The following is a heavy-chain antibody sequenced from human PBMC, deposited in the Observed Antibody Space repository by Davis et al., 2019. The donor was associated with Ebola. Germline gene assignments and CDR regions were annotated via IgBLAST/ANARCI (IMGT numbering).Heavy chain of an antibody. CDR2: ISSNGGST. Sequence: GGSLRLSCAASGFTFSSYAMHWVRQAPGKGLEYVSAISSNGGSTYYADSVKGRFTISRDNAKNSLYLQMNSLRAEDTAVYYCARIGEPAVAGGNYYYGMDVWGKGTTVTVSS. J-gene: IGHJ6*04. V-gene: IGHV3-64*04. CDR3: ARIGEPAVAGGNYYYGMDV. D-gene: IGHD6-19*01. CDR1: GFTFSSYA.